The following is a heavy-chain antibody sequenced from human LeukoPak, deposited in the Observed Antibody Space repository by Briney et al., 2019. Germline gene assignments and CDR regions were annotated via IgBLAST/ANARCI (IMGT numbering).Heavy chain of an antibody. J-gene: IGHJ4*02. CDR3: AGSCSSSWTEFES. CDR2: IIPIFDTT. CDR1: GGNFNNYA. Sequence: GASVKVSCKASGGNFNNYAISWVRQAPGQGLEWMGGIIPIFDTTNYPQRFQGRATITTDESTSTAYMELSSLRSEDTAVYYCAGSCSSSWTEFESWGQGTLVTVSS. V-gene: IGHV1-69*05. D-gene: IGHD6-13*01.